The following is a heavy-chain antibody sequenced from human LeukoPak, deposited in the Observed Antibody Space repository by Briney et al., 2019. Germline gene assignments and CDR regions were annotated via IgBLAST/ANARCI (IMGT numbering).Heavy chain of an antibody. CDR1: GFTFSSYG. D-gene: IGHD6-19*01. CDR3: ARDWGGRSAVAGTFDY. J-gene: IGHJ4*02. V-gene: IGHV3-23*01. Sequence: GGSLRLSCAASGFTFSSYGMSWVRQAPGKGLEWVSAIRGTGTSTYYADSVKGRFTISRDNAKNSLYLQMNSLRAEDTAVYYCARDWGGRSAVAGTFDYWGQGTLVTVSS. CDR2: IRGTGTST.